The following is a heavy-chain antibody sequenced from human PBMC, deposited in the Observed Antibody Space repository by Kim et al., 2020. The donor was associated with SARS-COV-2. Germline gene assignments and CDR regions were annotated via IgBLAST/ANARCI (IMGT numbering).Heavy chain of an antibody. Sequence: SETLSLTCTVSGGSISSYYWSWIRQPPGKGLEWIGYIYYSGSTNYNPSLKSRVTISVDTSKNQFSLKLSSVTAADTAVYYCATLSLWGAFDYWGQGTQVT. CDR3: ATLSLWGAFDY. J-gene: IGHJ4*02. CDR2: IYYSGST. CDR1: GGSISSYY. V-gene: IGHV4-59*13. D-gene: IGHD1-26*01.